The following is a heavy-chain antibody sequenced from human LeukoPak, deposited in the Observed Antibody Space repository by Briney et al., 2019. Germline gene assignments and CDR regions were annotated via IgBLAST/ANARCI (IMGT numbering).Heavy chain of an antibody. D-gene: IGHD5-12*01. CDR3: ARDEYWLPLGY. J-gene: IGHJ4*02. Sequence: GGSLRLSCAAPGFRFSNYWMSWVRQAPGKGLEWVANIKQDGSETYYVDSVKGRFTISRDNAKNSLYLQMNSLRVEDTAVYYCARDEYWLPLGYWGQGTLVTVSS. V-gene: IGHV3-7*01. CDR1: GFRFSNYW. CDR2: IKQDGSET.